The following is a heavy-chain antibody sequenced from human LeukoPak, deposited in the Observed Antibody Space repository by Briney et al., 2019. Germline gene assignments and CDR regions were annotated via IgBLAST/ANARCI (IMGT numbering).Heavy chain of an antibody. D-gene: IGHD2-15*01. V-gene: IGHV3-23*01. CDR2: ITGSGGST. J-gene: IGHJ4*02. Sequence: GGSLRLSCAASGFTFSSYAMSWVRQAPGKGLEWVSGITGSGGSTYHADSVKGRSTISRDNSQNTLFLQMSSLRAEDSAIFYCAKGSASGRPYYFDSWGQGILVTASS. CDR1: GFTFSSYA. CDR3: AKGSASGRPYYFDS.